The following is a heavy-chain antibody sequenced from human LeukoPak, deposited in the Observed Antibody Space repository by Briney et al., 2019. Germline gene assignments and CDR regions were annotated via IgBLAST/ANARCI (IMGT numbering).Heavy chain of an antibody. CDR3: AREWGAHCSSTSCYGLGY. CDR1: GYTFTSYG. Sequence: ASVKVSCKASGYTFTSYGISWVRQAPGQGLEWMGWISAYNGNTNYAQKLQGRVTMTTDTSTSTAYMELRSLRSEDTAVYYCAREWGAHCSSTSCYGLGYWGQGTLVTVSS. V-gene: IGHV1-18*01. D-gene: IGHD2-2*01. J-gene: IGHJ4*02. CDR2: ISAYNGNT.